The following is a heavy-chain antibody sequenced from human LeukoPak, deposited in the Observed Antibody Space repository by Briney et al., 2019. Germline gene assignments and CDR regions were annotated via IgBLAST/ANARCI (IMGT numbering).Heavy chain of an antibody. CDR1: GGSISSYY. CDR3: ARGVPAAIGYAFDI. D-gene: IGHD2-2*02. V-gene: IGHV4-59*01. Sequence: SETLSLTCTVSGGSISSYYWSWIRQPPGKGLEWIGYIYYSGSTNYNPSLKSRVTISADTSKNQFSLKLSSVTAADTAVYYRARGVPAAIGYAFDIWGQGTMVTVSS. J-gene: IGHJ3*02. CDR2: IYYSGST.